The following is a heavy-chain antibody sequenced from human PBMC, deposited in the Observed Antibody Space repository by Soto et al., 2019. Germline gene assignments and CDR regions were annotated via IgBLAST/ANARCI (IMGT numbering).Heavy chain of an antibody. Sequence: GGSLRLSCAASGFSFSSYALSCVRQAPGKGLEWFSTISGSGVSTYYADSVKGRFTISRDNSKNKLYLQMNSLRAEDTAVYYCAKARYSSSWGWFDPWGQGTLVTVSS. CDR2: ISGSGVST. J-gene: IGHJ5*02. V-gene: IGHV3-23*01. CDR1: GFSFSSYA. D-gene: IGHD6-13*01. CDR3: AKARYSSSWGWFDP.